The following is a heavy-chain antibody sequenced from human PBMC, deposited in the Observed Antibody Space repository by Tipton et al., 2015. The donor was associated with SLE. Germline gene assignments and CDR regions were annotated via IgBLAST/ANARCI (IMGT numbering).Heavy chain of an antibody. D-gene: IGHD5-18*01. Sequence: TLSLTCAVYGGSFSGYYWSWIRQPPGKGLEWIGSIYHSGSTYYNPSLKSRVTISVDTSKNQFSLKLSSVTAADTAVYYCARDRGYSYAKGAFDIWGQGTMVTVSS. J-gene: IGHJ3*02. V-gene: IGHV4-34*01. CDR1: GGSFSGYY. CDR2: IYHSGST. CDR3: ARDRGYSYAKGAFDI.